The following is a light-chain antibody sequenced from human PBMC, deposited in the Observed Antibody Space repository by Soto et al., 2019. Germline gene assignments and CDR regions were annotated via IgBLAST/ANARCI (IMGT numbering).Light chain of an antibody. CDR2: GAS. V-gene: IGKV3-20*01. CDR3: QQYGSSPVT. J-gene: IGKJ4*01. CDR1: QSLSSTY. Sequence: EIVLTQSPGTLSLSPGERATLSCRASQSLSSTYLAWYQQKPGQAPRLLIYGASSRATGIPDRFSGSGSGTDFTLTISRLEPEDFAVSYCQQYGSSPVTFGGGTRVEIK.